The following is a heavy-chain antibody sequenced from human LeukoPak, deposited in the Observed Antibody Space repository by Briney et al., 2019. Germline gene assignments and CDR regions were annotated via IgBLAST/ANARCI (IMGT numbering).Heavy chain of an antibody. CDR2: ISAYNGNT. CDR3: ARGGILLWFGELSYFDY. V-gene: IGHV1-18*01. J-gene: IGHJ4*02. Sequence: ASVKVSCKASGYTFTSCGISWVRQAPGQGLEWMGWISAYNGNTNYAQKLQGRVTMTTDTSTSTAYMELRSLRSDDTAVYYCARGGILLWFGELSYFDYWDQGTLVTVSS. D-gene: IGHD3-10*01. CDR1: GYTFTSCG.